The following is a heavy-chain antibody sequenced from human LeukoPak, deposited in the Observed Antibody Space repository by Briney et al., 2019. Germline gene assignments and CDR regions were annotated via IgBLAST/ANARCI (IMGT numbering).Heavy chain of an antibody. J-gene: IGHJ4*02. Sequence: SETLSLTCIVSGGSISSSIYYWGWIRQPSGKGLEWIGSIYCSGSTYYNPSLKSRVTISVDTSTNQFSLRLSSVTAADTAVYYCARHFRGNIVVVRVVHSSTDYWGQGTLVTVSS. CDR2: IYCSGST. CDR1: GGSISSSIYY. D-gene: IGHD2-2*01. CDR3: ARHFRGNIVVVRVVHSSTDY. V-gene: IGHV4-39*01.